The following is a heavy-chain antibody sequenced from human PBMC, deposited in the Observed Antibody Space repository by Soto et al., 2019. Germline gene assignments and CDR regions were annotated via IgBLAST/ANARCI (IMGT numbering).Heavy chain of an antibody. CDR2: IKHDGSET. D-gene: IGHD2-15*01. Sequence: GGSLRLCCRGSGFIFSRIWMSWVRQAAGKGLEWVANIKHDGSETYYVDSVKGRLTISRDNAKNSLFLQMSTLRTEDTAVYYCARDFATHCSGSTCYPYAYWGQGALVTVSS. V-gene: IGHV3-7*03. J-gene: IGHJ4*02. CDR1: GFIFSRIW. CDR3: ARDFATHCSGSTCYPYAY.